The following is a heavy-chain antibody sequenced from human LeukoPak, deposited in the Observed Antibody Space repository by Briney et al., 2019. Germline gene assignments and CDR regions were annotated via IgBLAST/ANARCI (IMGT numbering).Heavy chain of an antibody. V-gene: IGHV3-53*01. CDR2: TYSGGNT. CDR3: ARRAGAYSHPYDY. CDR1: GLTVSSNC. Sequence: PGGSLRLSCAASGLTVSSNCMSWVRQAPGKGLEWVSFTYSGGNTYYADSVKGRFTISRDNSKNTVHLQMNSLRAEDTAMYYCARRAGAYSHPYDYWGQGTLVTVSS. D-gene: IGHD4/OR15-4a*01. J-gene: IGHJ4*02.